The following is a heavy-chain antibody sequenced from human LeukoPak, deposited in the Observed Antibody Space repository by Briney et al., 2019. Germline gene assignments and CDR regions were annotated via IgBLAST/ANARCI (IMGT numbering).Heavy chain of an antibody. CDR3: ARGLLRYFDWLDY. V-gene: IGHV3-30*04. Sequence: GGSLRLSCAASGFTFSSYAMHWVRQAPGKGLEWVAVISYDGSNKYYADSVKGRFTFSRDNSKNTLYLQMNSLRAEDTAVYYCARGLLRYFDWLDYWGQGTLVTVSS. CDR2: ISYDGSNK. D-gene: IGHD3-9*01. CDR1: GFTFSSYA. J-gene: IGHJ4*02.